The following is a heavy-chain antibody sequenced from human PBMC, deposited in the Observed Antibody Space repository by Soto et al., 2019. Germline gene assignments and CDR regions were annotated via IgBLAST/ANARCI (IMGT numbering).Heavy chain of an antibody. CDR1: GGTFSSYA. CDR3: ARGFPSSSSAYYYGMDV. CDR2: IIPIFGTA. V-gene: IGHV1-69*13. J-gene: IGHJ6*02. D-gene: IGHD6-6*01. Sequence: ASVQVSCKASGGTFSSYAISWVRQAPGQGFEWMGGIIPIFGTANYAQKFQGRVTITADESTSTAYMELSSLRSEDTAVYYCARGFPSSSSAYYYGMDVWGQGTTVTVSS.